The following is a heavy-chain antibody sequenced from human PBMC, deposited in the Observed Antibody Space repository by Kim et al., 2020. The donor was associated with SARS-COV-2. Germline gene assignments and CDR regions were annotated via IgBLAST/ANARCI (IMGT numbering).Heavy chain of an antibody. CDR2: IYSDGTT. J-gene: IGHJ4*02. CDR3: AKEYAGSRGLFDY. D-gene: IGHD3-16*01. CDR1: GFSVTDYY. Sequence: GGSLRLSCAASGFSVTDYYMNWVRHTPGKGLEWVSVIYSDGTTYYADSVKGRFTISRDDSKNTLYLQMNSLRADDTAVYYCAKEYAGSRGLFDYWGQGTLVTVSS. V-gene: IGHV3-53*01.